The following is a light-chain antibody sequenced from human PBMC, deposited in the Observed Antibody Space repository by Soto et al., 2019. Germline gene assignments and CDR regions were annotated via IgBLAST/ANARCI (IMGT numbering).Light chain of an antibody. CDR1: QSVSSSY. J-gene: IGKJ5*01. Sequence: EIVLAQFPGALSLSPGERANLSCRSSQSVSSSYLAWYQQKPGQAPRLLIYGASSRATGIPDRFSGSGSGTDFTLTIRRLEPEDFAVYYCQQYGSSPPINFGQGRRLAIK. CDR3: QQYGSSPPIN. V-gene: IGKV3-20*01. CDR2: GAS.